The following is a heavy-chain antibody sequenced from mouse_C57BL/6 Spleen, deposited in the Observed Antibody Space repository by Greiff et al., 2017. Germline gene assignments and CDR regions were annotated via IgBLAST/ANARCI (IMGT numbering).Heavy chain of an antibody. CDR3: ARDDYDWYFDV. J-gene: IGHJ1*03. V-gene: IGHV1-80*01. D-gene: IGHD2-4*01. CDR2: IYPGDGDT. Sequence: VKLMESGAELVKPGASVKISCKASGYAFSSYWMNWVKQRPGKGLEWIGQIYPGDGDTNYNGKFKGKATLTADKSSSTAYMQLSSLTSEDSAVYFCARDDYDWYFDVWGTGTTVTVSS. CDR1: GYAFSSYW.